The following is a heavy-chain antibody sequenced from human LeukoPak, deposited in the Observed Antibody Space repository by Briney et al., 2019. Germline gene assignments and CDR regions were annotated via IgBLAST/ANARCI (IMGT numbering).Heavy chain of an antibody. J-gene: IGHJ4*02. CDR3: ARDPTIFGVVIIEYYFDY. CDR1: GYTFTGYY. V-gene: IGHV1-2*02. Sequence: ASVKVSCKASGYTFTGYYMHWVRQAPGQGLEWMGWINPSSGGTNYAQKFQGRVTMTRDTSISTAYMELSRLRSDDTAVYYCARDPTIFGVVIIEYYFDYWGQGTLVTVSS. D-gene: IGHD3-3*01. CDR2: INPSSGGT.